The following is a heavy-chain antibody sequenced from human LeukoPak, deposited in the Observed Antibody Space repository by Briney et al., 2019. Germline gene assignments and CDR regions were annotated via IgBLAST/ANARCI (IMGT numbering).Heavy chain of an antibody. CDR3: ARLPVRGEGYKLDY. CDR2: IYPGDSDT. D-gene: IGHD5-24*01. Sequence: GESLKISCKGSGYSFTSYWIAWVRQMPGKGLEWMGIIYPGDSDTKYSPSFQGHVTTSADKSISTAYLQWSSLKASDTAMYYCARLPVRGEGYKLDYWGQGTLVTVSS. CDR1: GYSFTSYW. J-gene: IGHJ4*02. V-gene: IGHV5-51*01.